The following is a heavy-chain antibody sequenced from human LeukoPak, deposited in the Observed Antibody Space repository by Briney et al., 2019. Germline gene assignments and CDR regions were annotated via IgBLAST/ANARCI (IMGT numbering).Heavy chain of an antibody. Sequence: SETLSLTCTVSGGSISSYYWSWIRQPPGKGLEWIGYIYYSGSTNYNPSLKSRVTISVDTSKNQFSLKLSSVTAADTAVYYCAKGRSSSSGLDHWGQGTLVTVSS. D-gene: IGHD6-6*01. V-gene: IGHV4-59*01. CDR2: IYYSGST. J-gene: IGHJ4*02. CDR3: AKGRSSSSGLDH. CDR1: GGSISSYY.